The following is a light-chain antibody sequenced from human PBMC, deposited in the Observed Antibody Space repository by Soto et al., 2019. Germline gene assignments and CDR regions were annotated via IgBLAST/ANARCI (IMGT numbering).Light chain of an antibody. J-gene: IGKJ1*01. CDR3: QQYGSSSWT. V-gene: IGKV3-20*01. Sequence: ETVLTQSPGTLSLSPGERATLSCRATQSVTSNYLAWYQQQKPGQGPRLLIYGASTRATGVPDRFSGSGSGTDFTLAISRLEPEDFVVYYCQQYGSSSWTFGQGTKVEIK. CDR1: QSVTSNY. CDR2: GAS.